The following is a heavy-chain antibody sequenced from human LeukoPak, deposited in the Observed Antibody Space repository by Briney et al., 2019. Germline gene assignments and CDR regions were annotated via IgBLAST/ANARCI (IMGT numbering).Heavy chain of an antibody. CDR3: TRLVGAND. V-gene: IGHV3-72*01. CDR1: GFTFSDHA. Sequence: GGSLRLSCAASGFTFSDHAMDWVRQAPGKGLEWVCRIRNKANIYTTEYAASVQGRFTVSRDDSKNSLYLQMNSMKTEDTAVYYCTRLVGANDWGQGTLVTVSS. CDR2: IRNKANIYTT. D-gene: IGHD1-26*01. J-gene: IGHJ4*02.